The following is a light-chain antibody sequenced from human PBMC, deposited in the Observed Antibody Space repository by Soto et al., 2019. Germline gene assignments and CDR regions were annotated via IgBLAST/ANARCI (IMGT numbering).Light chain of an antibody. V-gene: IGKV3-20*01. Sequence: IGLTQSPGTLSLSPGERATPSCRASQSVSSSYLAWYQQKPGQAPRLLIYGASSRATGIPDRFSGSGSGTDFTLTISRLEPEDFAVYYCQQYGSSPTFGQGTKVDI. CDR3: QQYGSSPT. CDR2: GAS. CDR1: QSVSSSY. J-gene: IGKJ1*01.